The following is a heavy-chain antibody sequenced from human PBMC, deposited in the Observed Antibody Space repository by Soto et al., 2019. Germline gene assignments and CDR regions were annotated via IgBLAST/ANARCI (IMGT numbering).Heavy chain of an antibody. CDR1: GFAFNKFA. J-gene: IGHJ4*02. CDR2: ISYDGSYQ. V-gene: IGHV3-30*18. Sequence: QVQLVESGGGVVQPGTSLRLSCEASGFAFNKFAMHWVGQAPGKGLEWVAFISYDGSYQYYADSVQGRLTITRDNSMNTLNMQLNSLRREDTAVYYCAKGGEVGGVLGDHWGQGTLVTVSS. CDR3: AKGGEVGGVLGDH. D-gene: IGHD1-26*01.